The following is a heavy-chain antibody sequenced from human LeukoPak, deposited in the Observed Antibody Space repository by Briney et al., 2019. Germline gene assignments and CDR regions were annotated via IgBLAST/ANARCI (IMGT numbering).Heavy chain of an antibody. V-gene: IGHV3-33*06. CDR1: GFTFSSYG. CDR3: AKDYRGGWSGYLDS. D-gene: IGHD6-19*01. Sequence: HPGGSLRLSCAASGFTFSSYGMYWVRQAPGKGLEWVAVIWHDGGAQFYVDSVKGRFTISRDDSKSTLYLQMNYLRGEDTAVYYCAKDYRGGWSGYLDSWGQGTLVTVSS. CDR2: IWHDGGAQ. J-gene: IGHJ4*02.